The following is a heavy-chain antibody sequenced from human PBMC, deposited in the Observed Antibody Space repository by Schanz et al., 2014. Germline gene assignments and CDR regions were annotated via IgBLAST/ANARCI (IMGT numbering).Heavy chain of an antibody. CDR2: ISGYNAIT. CDR1: AYTFTSYG. V-gene: IGHV1-18*04. CDR3: ARESVSGSYYGSGDY. D-gene: IGHD1-26*01. J-gene: IGHJ4*02. Sequence: QGQLVQSGAEVKKPGASVKVSCKASAYTFTSYGISWVRQAPGQGLEWMGWISGYNAITSYAQKPQGRLTLTTDTSTSPAYMELRSLRSDDTAVYYCARESVSGSYYGSGDYWGQGTLVTVSS.